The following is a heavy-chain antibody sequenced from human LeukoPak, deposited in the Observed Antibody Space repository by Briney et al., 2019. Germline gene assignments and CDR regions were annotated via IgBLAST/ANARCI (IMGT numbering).Heavy chain of an antibody. V-gene: IGHV3-23*01. D-gene: IGHD1-26*01. J-gene: IGHJ4*02. CDR2: ISGSGGST. CDR1: GFTFSSYA. Sequence: PGGSLRLSCAASGFTFSSYAMNWVRQAPGKGLEWVSAISGSGGSTYYADSVKGRFTISRDNSKNTLYLQMNSLRAEDTAVHYCAKDQSFGPAQLLIDYWGQGTLVTVSS. CDR3: AKDQSFGPAQLLIDY.